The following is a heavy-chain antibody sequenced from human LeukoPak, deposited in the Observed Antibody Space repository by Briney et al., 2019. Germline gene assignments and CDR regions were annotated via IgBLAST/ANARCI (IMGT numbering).Heavy chain of an antibody. CDR3: ARDIVVVVAATQWYYGMDV. CDR2: ISSSSYI. D-gene: IGHD2-15*01. Sequence: GGSLRLSCAASGFTFSSYSMNWVRQAPGKGLEWVSSISSSSYIYYADSVKGRFTISRDDAKNSLYLQMNSLRAEDTAVYYCARDIVVVVAATQWYYGMDVWGQGTTVTVSS. J-gene: IGHJ6*02. V-gene: IGHV3-21*01. CDR1: GFTFSSYS.